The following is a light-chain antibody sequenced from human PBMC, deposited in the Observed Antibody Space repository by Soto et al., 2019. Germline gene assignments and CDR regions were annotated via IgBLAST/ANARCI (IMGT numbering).Light chain of an antibody. J-gene: IGKJ1*01. CDR1: QSVSSY. CDR3: QQRGT. V-gene: IGKV3-11*01. Sequence: EIVLTQSPATLSLSPGERATLSCRASQSVSSYLAWYQQKPGQAPMLLIYDASNRATGIPARFSGSGSGTDFTLTISSLEPEDVAVYYCQQRGTFGQGTEVESK. CDR2: DAS.